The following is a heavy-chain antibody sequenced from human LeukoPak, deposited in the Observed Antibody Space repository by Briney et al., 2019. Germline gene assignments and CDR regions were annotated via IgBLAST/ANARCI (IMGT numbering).Heavy chain of an antibody. CDR2: INHSGST. V-gene: IGHV4-34*01. CDR3: ARELRYCSSTSCYTTPFDY. D-gene: IGHD2-2*02. Sequence: SETLSLTCAVYGGSFSGYYWSWIRQPPGKGLEWIGEINHSGSTNYNPSLKSRVTISVDTSKNQFSLKLSSVTAADTAVYYCARELRYCSSTSCYTTPFDYWGQGTLVAVSS. CDR1: GGSFSGYY. J-gene: IGHJ4*02.